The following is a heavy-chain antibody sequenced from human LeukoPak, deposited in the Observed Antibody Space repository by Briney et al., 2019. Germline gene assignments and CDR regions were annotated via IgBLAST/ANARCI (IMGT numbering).Heavy chain of an antibody. J-gene: IGHJ4*02. V-gene: IGHV4-34*01. CDR3: ARLAEDYSNFYIHYFDY. CDR1: GETLSGYY. CDR2: INHGGST. D-gene: IGHD4-11*01. Sequence: PSETLSLTCAVYGETLSGYYWSWIRQPPGKGLEWIGEINHGGSTNYNPSLKSRVTISVDTSKNQFSLKLSSVTAADTAVYYCARLAEDYSNFYIHYFDYWGQETLVTVSS.